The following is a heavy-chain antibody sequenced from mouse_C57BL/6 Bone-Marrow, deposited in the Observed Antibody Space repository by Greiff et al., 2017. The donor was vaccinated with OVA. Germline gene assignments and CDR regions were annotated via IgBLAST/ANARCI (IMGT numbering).Heavy chain of an antibody. D-gene: IGHD2-4*01. Sequence: QVQLQQPGAELVKPGASVKMSCKASGYTFTSYWITWVKQRPGQGLAWIGDIYPGSGSTNYNEKFKSTATLTVDTSSSTAYMQLRSLTSEDSAVEYCAREYDYEDYAMDYWGQGTSVTVSS. CDR2: IYPGSGST. V-gene: IGHV1-55*01. J-gene: IGHJ4*01. CDR1: GYTFTSYW. CDR3: AREYDYEDYAMDY.